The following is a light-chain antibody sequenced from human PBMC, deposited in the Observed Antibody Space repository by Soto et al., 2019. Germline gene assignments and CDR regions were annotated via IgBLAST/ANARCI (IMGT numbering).Light chain of an antibody. CDR1: SGNIGSNY. Sequence: NFMLTQPHSVSGSPGKTITISCTRSSGNIGSNYVQWYQQRPGSSPTSVIYENNQRTSGVPDRFSGSIDRSSNSASLTISGLETEDEADYYCQSYGGYTWVFGGGTKLTVL. V-gene: IGLV6-57*01. CDR2: ENN. J-gene: IGLJ3*02. CDR3: QSYGGYTWV.